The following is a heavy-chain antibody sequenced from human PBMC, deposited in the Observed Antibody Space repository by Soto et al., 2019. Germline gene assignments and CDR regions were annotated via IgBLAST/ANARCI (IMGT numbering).Heavy chain of an antibody. J-gene: IGHJ4*02. CDR1: GDSSAGYW. CDR2: IDPSDSQT. D-gene: IGHD3-22*01. CDR3: ARQIYDSDTGPNFQYYFDS. Sequence: SMKISCKAAGDSSAGYWITWVSKKKGKGVEWMGRIDPSDSQTYYSPSFRGHVTISVTKSITTVFLQWSSLRASDTAMYYCARQIYDSDTGPNFQYYFDSWGQGTPVTVSS. V-gene: IGHV5-10-1*01.